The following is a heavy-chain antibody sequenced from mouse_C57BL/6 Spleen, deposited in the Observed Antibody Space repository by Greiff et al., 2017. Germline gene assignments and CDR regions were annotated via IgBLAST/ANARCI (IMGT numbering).Heavy chain of an antibody. Sequence: QVQLKQPGAELVKPGASVKLSCKASGYTFTSYWMHWVKQRPGQGLEWIGMIHPNSGSTNYNEKFKSKATLTVDKSSSTAYMQLSSLTSEDSAVYYCARFHDGYFFDYWGQGTTLTVSS. CDR3: ARFHDGYFFDY. CDR1: GYTFTSYW. J-gene: IGHJ2*01. CDR2: IHPNSGST. V-gene: IGHV1-64*01. D-gene: IGHD2-3*01.